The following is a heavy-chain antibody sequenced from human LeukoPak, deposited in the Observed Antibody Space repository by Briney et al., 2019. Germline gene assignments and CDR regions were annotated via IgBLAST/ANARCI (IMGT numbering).Heavy chain of an antibody. D-gene: IGHD6-13*01. J-gene: IGHJ5*01. Sequence: AGGSLRLSCAASGFTFSSYAMSWVRQAPGKGLEWVSAISGSGGSTYYYADSVKGRFTISRDNSKNTLYLEMSSLRAEDTAVYYCAKGYSRVVNWFESWGQGTLVTVSS. CDR1: GFTFSSYA. CDR3: AKGYSRVVNWFES. V-gene: IGHV3-23*01. CDR2: ISGSGGST.